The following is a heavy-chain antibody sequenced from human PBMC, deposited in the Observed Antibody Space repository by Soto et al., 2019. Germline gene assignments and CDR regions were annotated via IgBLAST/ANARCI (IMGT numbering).Heavy chain of an antibody. Sequence: ASAKVSCKVSGYSFTGYYMHWVRQAPGQGLEWMGWINPNSGGTNYAQKFQGWVTMTRDTSISTAYMELSRLRSDDTAVYYCARGYAFRMVSNWFDPWGQGTRSP. D-gene: IGHD5-18*01. CDR1: GYSFTGYY. CDR2: INPNSGGT. J-gene: IGHJ5*02. CDR3: ARGYAFRMVSNWFDP. V-gene: IGHV1-2*04.